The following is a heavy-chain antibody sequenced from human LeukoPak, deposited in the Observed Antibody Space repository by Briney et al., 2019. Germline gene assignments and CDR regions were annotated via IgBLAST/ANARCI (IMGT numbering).Heavy chain of an antibody. CDR2: IYYSGST. J-gene: IGHJ4*02. V-gene: IGHV4-59*01. CDR1: GGSISSYY. CDR3: AREGYSYGYGQNRGAFDY. D-gene: IGHD5-18*01. Sequence: SETLSLTCTVSGGSISSYYWSWIRQPPGKGLEWLGYIYYSGSTNYNPSLKSRVTISVDTSKNQFSLKLSSVTAADTAVYYCAREGYSYGYGQNRGAFDYWGQGTLVTVSS.